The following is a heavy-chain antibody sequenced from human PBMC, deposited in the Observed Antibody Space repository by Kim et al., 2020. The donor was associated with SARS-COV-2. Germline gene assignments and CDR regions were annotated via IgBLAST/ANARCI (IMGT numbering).Heavy chain of an antibody. CDR2: IYSGGST. CDR1: GFTVSSNY. D-gene: IGHD2-15*01. J-gene: IGHJ4*02. CDR3: ARDLVVGGLDY. V-gene: IGHV3-66*01. Sequence: GGSLRLSCAASGFTVSSNYMSWVRQAPGKGLEWVSAIYSGGSTFYADSVKGRFTISRDNSKNTLYLQMNSLRAEDTAVYYCARDLVVGGLDYWGQGTLVTVSS.